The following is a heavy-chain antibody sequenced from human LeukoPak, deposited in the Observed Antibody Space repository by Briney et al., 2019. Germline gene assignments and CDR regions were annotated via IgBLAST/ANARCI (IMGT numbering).Heavy chain of an antibody. CDR1: GESINPYY. CDR3: ARSFLDYMDV. CDR2: IYKSGST. D-gene: IGHD2/OR15-2a*01. J-gene: IGHJ6*03. Sequence: LETLSLTCTVSGESINPYYWNWIRQPAGKGLEWIGHIYKSGSTNYNPSLKSRVTMSLDTSKNQFSLKLRSVTAADTAVYFCARSFLDYMDVWGKGTTVTVSS. V-gene: IGHV4-4*07.